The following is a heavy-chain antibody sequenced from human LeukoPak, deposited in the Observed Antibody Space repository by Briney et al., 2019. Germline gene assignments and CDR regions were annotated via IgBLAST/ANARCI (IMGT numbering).Heavy chain of an antibody. V-gene: IGHV1-18*01. CDR1: GYTFTSYG. CDR3: ARDLRYCSGGSCCIDY. D-gene: IGHD2-15*01. J-gene: IGHJ4*02. Sequence: ASVKVSCKASGYTFTSYGINWVRQAPGQGLEWMGWISAYNGNTNYAQKLQGRVTMTTDTYTSTAYMELRSLRSDDAAVYYCARDLRYCSGGSCCIDYWGQGTLVTVSS. CDR2: ISAYNGNT.